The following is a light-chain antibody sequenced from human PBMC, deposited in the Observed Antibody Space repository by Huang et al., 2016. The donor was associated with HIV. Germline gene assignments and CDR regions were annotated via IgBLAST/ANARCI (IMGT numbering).Light chain of an antibody. J-gene: IGKJ3*01. CDR3: HQYGSPPFT. CDR2: GAS. Sequence: EIVLTQSPGTLSLSPGERATLSCRASQSISSSSVAGYLQKPGQAPTLLIHGASTRATDIPDRFSGSGSGTDFTLTSSRLEPEDFAVYYCHQYGSPPFTFGPGTKVDIK. V-gene: IGKV3-20*01. CDR1: QSISSSS.